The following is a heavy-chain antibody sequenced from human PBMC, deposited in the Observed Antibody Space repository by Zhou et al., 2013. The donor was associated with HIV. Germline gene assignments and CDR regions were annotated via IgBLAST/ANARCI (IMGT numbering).Heavy chain of an antibody. CDR1: GGTFSSYA. Sequence: QVQLVQSGAEVKKPGSSVKVSCKASGGTFSSYAISWVRQAPGQGLEWMGRIIPILGIANYAQKFQGRVTITADKSTSTAYMELSSLRSEDTAVYYCARSFSRQHLFEGYWGQGTLVTVSS. D-gene: IGHD3-3*01. J-gene: IGHJ4*02. CDR2: IIPILGIA. CDR3: ARSFSRQHLFEGY. V-gene: IGHV1-69*04.